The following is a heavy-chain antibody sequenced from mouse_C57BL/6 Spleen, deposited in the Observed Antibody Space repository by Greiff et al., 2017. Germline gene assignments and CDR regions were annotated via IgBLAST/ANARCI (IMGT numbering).Heavy chain of an antibody. J-gene: IGHJ1*03. CDR3: ERGYSCGNDGRYYFDD. D-gene: IGHD1-1*01. Sequence: VQLQQSGPELVKPGASVKISCKASGYAFTSSWMNWVKQRPGKGLEWIGRFYPGDGDTNYNGKFKGKATLTADKSSSTAYMQLSSLPSDDSDVSVCERGYSCGNDGRYYFDDWGTGTTVTVSS. CDR2: FYPGDGDT. CDR1: GYAFTSSW. V-gene: IGHV1-82*01.